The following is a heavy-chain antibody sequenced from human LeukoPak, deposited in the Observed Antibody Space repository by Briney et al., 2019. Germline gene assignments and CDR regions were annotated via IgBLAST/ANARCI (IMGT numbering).Heavy chain of an antibody. CDR3: ARGGYFDWLTRRYYYYGMDV. Sequence: SETLSLTCAVYGGSFSGYYWSWIRRPPGKGLEWIGEINHSGSTNYNPSLKSRVTISVDTSKNQFSLKLSSVTAADTAVYYCARGGYFDWLTRRYYYYGMDVWGQGTTVTVSS. V-gene: IGHV4-34*01. D-gene: IGHD3-9*01. J-gene: IGHJ6*02. CDR1: GGSFSGYY. CDR2: INHSGST.